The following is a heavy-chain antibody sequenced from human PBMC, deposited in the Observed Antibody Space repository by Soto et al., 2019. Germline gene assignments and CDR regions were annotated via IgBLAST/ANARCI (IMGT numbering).Heavy chain of an antibody. D-gene: IGHD3-10*01. V-gene: IGHV3-33*01. CDR1: GFTFSSYG. J-gene: IGHJ4*02. CDR2: IWYDGSNK. Sequence: PGGSLRLSCAASGFTFSSYGMHWVRQAPGKGLEWVAVIWYDGSNKYYADSVKGRFTISRDNSKNTLYLQMNSLRAEDTAVYYCARDGGSGSYYPWVFHYWGQGTLVTVSS. CDR3: ARDGGSGSYYPWVFHY.